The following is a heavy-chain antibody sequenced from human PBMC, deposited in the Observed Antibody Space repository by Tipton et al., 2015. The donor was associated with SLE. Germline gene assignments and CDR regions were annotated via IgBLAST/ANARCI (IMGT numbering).Heavy chain of an antibody. CDR3: ARDAASFCGGGICPQAFDI. J-gene: IGHJ3*02. Sequence: TLSLTCTVSGGSISSYYWTWIRQPPGRGLEWIGDIYYSGSTNYNPSLKSRVTISVDTSKNQFSLNLSSVTAADTAVYYCARDAASFCGGGICPQAFDIWGPGIMVTVSS. D-gene: IGHD2-21*01. CDR2: IYYSGST. V-gene: IGHV4-59*01. CDR1: GGSISSYY.